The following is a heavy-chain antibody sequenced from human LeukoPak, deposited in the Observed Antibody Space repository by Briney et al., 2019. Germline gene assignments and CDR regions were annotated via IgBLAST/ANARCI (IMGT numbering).Heavy chain of an antibody. V-gene: IGHV4-30-4*08. J-gene: IGHJ4*02. CDR2: IYYSGST. CDR1: GGSISSGDYY. D-gene: IGHD7-27*01. Sequence: SQTLSLTCTVSGGSISSGDYYWSWIRQPPGKGLEWIGHIYYSGSTYYNPSLKSRVTISVDTSKNQFSLKLSSVTAADTAVYYCARDRTGVYSDYWGQGTLVTVSS. CDR3: ARDRTGVYSDY.